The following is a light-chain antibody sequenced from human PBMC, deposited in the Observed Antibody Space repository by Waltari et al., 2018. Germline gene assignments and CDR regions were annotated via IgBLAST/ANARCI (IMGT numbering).Light chain of an antibody. J-gene: IGLJ3*02. CDR2: LNSDGSH. Sequence: QLVLTQSSSASASLGASVKLTCTLSSGHSSYAIAWHQQQPEKGPRYLMKLNSDGSHSKGDGIPDRFSGSSSGAERSLTISNLQSEDEADYYCQSWGTGIPWVFGGGTKLTVL. V-gene: IGLV4-69*01. CDR1: SGHSSYA. CDR3: QSWGTGIPWV.